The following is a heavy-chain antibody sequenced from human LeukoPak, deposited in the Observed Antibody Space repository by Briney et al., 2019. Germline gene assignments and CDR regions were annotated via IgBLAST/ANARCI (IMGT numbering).Heavy chain of an antibody. CDR1: GITFSKAW. D-gene: IGHD3-9*01. V-gene: IGHV3-15*01. CDR2: IKKKTDGGTT. Sequence: GGSLRLSCEASGITFSKAWMSWVRQAPGKGLEWVGRIKKKTDGGTTDYTAAVKGRFTISRDDSKSTLYLQMNSLKTEDTAVYYCTTVGSRGNDIWTGYGVYYYYMDVWGKGTTVTVSS. CDR3: TTVGSRGNDIWTGYGVYYYYMDV. J-gene: IGHJ6*03.